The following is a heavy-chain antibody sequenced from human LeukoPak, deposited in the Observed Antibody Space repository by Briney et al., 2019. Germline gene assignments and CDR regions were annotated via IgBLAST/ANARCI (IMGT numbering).Heavy chain of an antibody. Sequence: PGGSLRLSCAASGFTFSGRWMYWVRQAPGKGLVLVSRINGNATSTTYGDSVKGRFTISRDNAKNTLYLHMNRLRGEDTAVYYCASGYTYGYYYLDFWGQGTLVTVSS. CDR3: ASGYTYGYYYLDF. CDR1: GFTFSGRW. V-gene: IGHV3-74*01. CDR2: INGNATST. J-gene: IGHJ4*02. D-gene: IGHD5-18*01.